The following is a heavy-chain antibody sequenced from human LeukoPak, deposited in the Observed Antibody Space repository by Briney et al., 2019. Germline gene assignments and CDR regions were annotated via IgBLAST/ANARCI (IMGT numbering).Heavy chain of an antibody. CDR3: TTDLGITIIRGVIVF. D-gene: IGHD3-10*01. CDR1: GFTFTNAW. Sequence: GGSLRLSCAASGFTFTNAWMSWVRQAPGKGLEWVGRIKSKGDGETTDYAAPVKGRFTMSRDNSKATLYLQMNSLKTEDTAVYFCTTDLGITIIRGVIVFWGQGTLVTVSS. CDR2: IKSKGDGETT. V-gene: IGHV3-15*01. J-gene: IGHJ4*02.